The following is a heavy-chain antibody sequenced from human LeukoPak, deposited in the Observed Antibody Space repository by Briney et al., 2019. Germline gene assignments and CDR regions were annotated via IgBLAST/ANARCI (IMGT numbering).Heavy chain of an antibody. V-gene: IGHV4-59*01. CDR3: ARDRYFEY. Sequence: PSETLSLTCTVSGGSISVYYWSWIRQPPGKGLEWIGYIYYSGSTNYNPSLKSRVTISVDTSKNQFSLKLSSVTAADTAVYYCARDRYFEYWGQGTLVTVSP. CDR1: GGSISVYY. CDR2: IYYSGST. J-gene: IGHJ4*02.